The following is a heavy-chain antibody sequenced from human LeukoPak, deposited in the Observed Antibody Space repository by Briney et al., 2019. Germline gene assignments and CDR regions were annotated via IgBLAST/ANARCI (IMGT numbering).Heavy chain of an antibody. CDR1: GFTVSSNY. J-gene: IGHJ3*02. V-gene: IGHV3-66*01. D-gene: IGHD3-10*01. CDR3: ARAGLLLWFGERMGAFDI. Sequence: GGSLRLSCAASGFTVSSNYMRWVRQAPGKGLEWVSVIYSGGSTYYADSVKGRFTISRDNSKNTLYLQMNSLRAEDTAVYYCARAGLLLWFGERMGAFDIWGQGTMVTVSS. CDR2: IYSGGST.